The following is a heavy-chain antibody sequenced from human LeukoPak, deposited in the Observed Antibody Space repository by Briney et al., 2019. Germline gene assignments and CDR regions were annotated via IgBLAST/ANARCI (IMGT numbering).Heavy chain of an antibody. CDR1: GFTFSSFW. Sequence: GGSLRLSCSASGFTFSSFWMGWVRQAPGKGLEWVASIRWDDERHHVDSVTGRFFVSRDNAKNSLYLQMNSLRAEDTAVYFCSRITTNGYFEYWGQGALVTVSS. CDR2: IRWDDER. CDR3: SRITTNGYFEY. J-gene: IGHJ4*02. D-gene: IGHD1-1*01. V-gene: IGHV3-7*01.